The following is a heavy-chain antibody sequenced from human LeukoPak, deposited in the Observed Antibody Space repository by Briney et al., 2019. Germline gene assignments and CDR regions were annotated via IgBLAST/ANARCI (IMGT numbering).Heavy chain of an antibody. J-gene: IGHJ6*02. CDR3: AGVSSVADYDFWSGYYGYGMDV. CDR1: GYTFTSYD. V-gene: IGHV1-8*01. D-gene: IGHD3-3*01. Sequence: GASVKVSCKASGYTFTSYDINWVRQATGQGLEWMGWMNPNSGNTGYAQKFQGRVTMTRNTSISTAYMELSSLRSEDTAVYYCAGVSSVADYDFWSGYYGYGMDVWGQGTTVTVSS. CDR2: MNPNSGNT.